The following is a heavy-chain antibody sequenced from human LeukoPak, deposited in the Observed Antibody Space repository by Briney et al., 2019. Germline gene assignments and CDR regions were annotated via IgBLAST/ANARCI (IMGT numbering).Heavy chain of an antibody. Sequence: ASVKVSCKASGYTFTSYDINWVRQATGQGLEWMGWMNPNSGNTGYAQKFQGRVTMTRNTSISTTYMELSSLRSDDTAVYYCARPGIALYPDYWGQGTLVTVSS. J-gene: IGHJ4*02. D-gene: IGHD1-1*01. CDR1: GYTFTSYD. V-gene: IGHV1-8*01. CDR2: MNPNSGNT. CDR3: ARPGIALYPDY.